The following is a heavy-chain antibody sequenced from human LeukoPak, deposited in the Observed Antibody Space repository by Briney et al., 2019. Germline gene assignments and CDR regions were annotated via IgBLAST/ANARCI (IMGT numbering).Heavy chain of an antibody. V-gene: IGHV1-2*02. CDR2: INPNSGGT. CDR1: GYTFTGYY. D-gene: IGHD3-22*01. J-gene: IGHJ4*02. CDR3: ARWGTYYYDSSGYPNFDY. Sequence: ASMKVSCKASGYTFTGYYMHWVQQAPGQGLEWMGWINPNSGGTNYAQKFQGRVTMTRDTSISTAYMELSRLRSDDTAVYYCARWGTYYYDSSGYPNFDYWGQGTLVTVSS.